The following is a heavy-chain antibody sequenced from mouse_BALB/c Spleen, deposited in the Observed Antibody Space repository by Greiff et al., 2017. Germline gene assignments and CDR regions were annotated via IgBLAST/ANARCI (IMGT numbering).Heavy chain of an antibody. D-gene: IGHD2-5*01. CDR3: TRSGSNYGYAMDY. CDR1: GYTFTSYW. J-gene: IGHJ4*01. CDR2: IYPGSGST. V-gene: IGHV1S22*01. Sequence: LQQPGSELVRPGASVKLSCKASGYTFTSYWMHWVKQRPGQGLEWIGNIYPGSGSTNYDEKFKSKATLTVDTSSSTAYMQLSSLTSEDSAVYYCTRSGSNYGYAMDYWGQGTSVTVSS.